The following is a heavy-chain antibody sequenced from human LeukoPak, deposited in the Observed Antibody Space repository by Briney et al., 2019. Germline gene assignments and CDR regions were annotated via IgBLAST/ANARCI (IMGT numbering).Heavy chain of an antibody. CDR3: ARNNVAIASGGVDY. V-gene: IGHV4-39*01. CDR2: IYYSGST. D-gene: IGHD2-2*02. J-gene: IGHJ4*02. Sequence: SETLSLTCTVSGGSISSSSYYWGWIRQPPGKGLEWIGSIYYSGSTYYNPSLKSRVTISVDTSKNQFSLKLSSVTAADTAVYYCARNNVAIASGGVDYWGQGTLVTVSS. CDR1: GGSISSSSYY.